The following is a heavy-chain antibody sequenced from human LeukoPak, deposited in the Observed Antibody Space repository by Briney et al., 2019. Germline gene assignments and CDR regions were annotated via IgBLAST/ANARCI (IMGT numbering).Heavy chain of an antibody. D-gene: IGHD3-10*01. CDR3: ARGGSRVFNWFDP. J-gene: IGHJ5*02. CDR2: IYTSGST. Sequence: SETLSLTCAVHGGSFSDYSWSWIRQPAGKGLEWIGRIYTSGSTNYNPSLKSRVTMSVDTSKNQFSLKLSSVTAADTAVYYCARGGSRVFNWFDPWGQGTLVTVSS. V-gene: IGHV4-59*10. CDR1: GGSFSDYS.